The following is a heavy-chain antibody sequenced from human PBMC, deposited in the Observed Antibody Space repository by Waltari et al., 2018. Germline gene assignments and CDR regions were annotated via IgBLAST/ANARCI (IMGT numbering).Heavy chain of an antibody. CDR2: IYHSGST. CDR1: GGSISSSNW. D-gene: IGHD4-17*01. J-gene: IGHJ2*01. Sequence: QVQLQESGPGLVKPSGTLSLTCAVSGGSISSSNWWRWVRPPPGKGLEWIGEIYHSGSTNYNPSLKSRVTISVDKSKNQFSLKLSSVTAADTAVYYCARTTHDYGDYFLYWYFDLWGRGTLVTVSS. V-gene: IGHV4-4*02. CDR3: ARTTHDYGDYFLYWYFDL.